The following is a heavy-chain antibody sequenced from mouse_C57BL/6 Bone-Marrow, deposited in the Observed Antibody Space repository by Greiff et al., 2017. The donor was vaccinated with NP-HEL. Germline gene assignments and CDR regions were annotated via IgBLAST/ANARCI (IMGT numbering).Heavy chain of an antibody. D-gene: IGHD1-1*01. J-gene: IGHJ2*01. Sequence: VKVVESGPGLVQPSQSLSITCTVSGFSLTSYGVHWVRQSPGKGLEWLGVIWSGGSTDYNAAFISRLSISKDNSKSQVFFKMNSLQADDTAIYYCARKGYGSSVYYFDYWGQGTTLTVSS. CDR2: IWSGGST. CDR3: ARKGYGSSVYYFDY. V-gene: IGHV2-2*01. CDR1: GFSLTSYG.